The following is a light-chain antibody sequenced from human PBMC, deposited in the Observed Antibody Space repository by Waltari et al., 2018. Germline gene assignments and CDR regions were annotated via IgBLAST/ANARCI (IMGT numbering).Light chain of an antibody. CDR3: QQRSKWPIT. CDR1: HSVSSS. J-gene: IGKJ5*01. Sequence: ELVLPQSPATLSLSPGESATLSCRASHSVSSSLGWYQQRPGQAPRHLIYDASSRSTGIPARFSGSESGTDFTLTISGLEPEDLAVYYCQQRSKWPITFGQGTRLEIK. V-gene: IGKV3-11*01. CDR2: DAS.